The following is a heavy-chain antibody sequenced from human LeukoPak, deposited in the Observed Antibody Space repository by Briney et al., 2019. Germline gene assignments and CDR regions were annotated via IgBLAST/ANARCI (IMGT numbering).Heavy chain of an antibody. D-gene: IGHD1-1*01. Sequence: GGSLRLSCAASGFTFSSYSMNWVRQAPGKGLEWVSSISSSSSYIYYADSVKGRFTISRDNAKNSLYLQMNSLRAADTAVYYCARDVERLAQMPYYFDYWGQGTLVTVSS. V-gene: IGHV3-21*01. CDR1: GFTFSSYS. CDR3: ARDVERLAQMPYYFDY. J-gene: IGHJ4*02. CDR2: ISSSSSYI.